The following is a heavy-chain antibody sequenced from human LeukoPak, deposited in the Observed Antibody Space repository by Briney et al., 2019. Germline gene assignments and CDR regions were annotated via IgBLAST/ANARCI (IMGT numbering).Heavy chain of an antibody. D-gene: IGHD6-13*01. CDR3: ARGGYSSSWYEAFDI. V-gene: IGHV4-59*01. Sequence: SETLPLTCTVSGGSISSYYWSWIRQPPGKGLEWIGYIYYSGSTNYNPSLKSRVTISVDTSKNQFSLKLSSVTAADTAVYYCARGGYSSSWYEAFDIWGQGTMVTVSS. CDR1: GGSISSYY. J-gene: IGHJ3*02. CDR2: IYYSGST.